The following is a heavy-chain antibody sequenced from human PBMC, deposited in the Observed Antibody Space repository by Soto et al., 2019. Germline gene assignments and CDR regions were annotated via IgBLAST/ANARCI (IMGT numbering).Heavy chain of an antibody. CDR2: MNPNSGNT. Sequence: ASVKVSCKASGYTFTSYDINWVRQATGQGLEWMGWMNPNSGNTGYAQKCQGRVTMTRNTSISTAYMELSSLRSEDTAVYYCARGQRIAAADDYWGQGTLVTVSS. CDR3: ARGQRIAAADDY. V-gene: IGHV1-8*02. CDR1: GYTFTSYD. J-gene: IGHJ4*02. D-gene: IGHD6-13*01.